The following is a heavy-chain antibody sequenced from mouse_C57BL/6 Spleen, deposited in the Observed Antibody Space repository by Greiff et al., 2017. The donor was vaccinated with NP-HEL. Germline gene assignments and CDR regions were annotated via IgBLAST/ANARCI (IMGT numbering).Heavy chain of an antibody. V-gene: IGHV1-39*01. CDR2: INPNYGTT. CDR3: ARDLWYFDV. CDR1: GYSFTDYN. Sequence: FQLQPSCPSLVPPFSSFPLSCKASGYSFTDYNMNWVKQSNGKSLEWIGVINPNYGTTSYNQKFKGKAKLTVDQSSSTAYMQLNSLTSEDSAVYYCARDLWYFDVWGTGTTVTVSS. J-gene: IGHJ1*03.